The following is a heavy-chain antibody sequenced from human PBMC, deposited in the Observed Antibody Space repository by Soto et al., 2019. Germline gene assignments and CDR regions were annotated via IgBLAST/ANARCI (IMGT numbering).Heavy chain of an antibody. V-gene: IGHV3-23*01. CDR3: ARGLGSGWTNWFDP. Sequence: EVQLLESGGGLVQPGGSLRLSCAVSGFTFSSYAMNWVRQAPGKGLEWVSGITTGGSTYYADSVKGRFTISRDNSKNTLFLQMNSLRAEDTAVYYCARGLGSGWTNWFDPWGQGTLVTVSS. J-gene: IGHJ5*02. CDR1: GFTFSSYA. D-gene: IGHD6-19*01. CDR2: ITTGGST.